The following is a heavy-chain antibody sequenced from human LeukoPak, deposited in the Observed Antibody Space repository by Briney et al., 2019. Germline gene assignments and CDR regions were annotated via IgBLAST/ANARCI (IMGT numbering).Heavy chain of an antibody. Sequence: SETLSLTCAVSSYSISSGYYWGWIRQPPGKGLEWIGSIYHSGSTYYNPSLKSRVTISVDTSKNQFSLKLSSVTAADTAVYYCARDRIGDFDYWGQGTLVTVSS. CDR2: IYHSGST. CDR3: ARDRIGDFDY. V-gene: IGHV4-38-2*02. CDR1: SYSISSGYY. D-gene: IGHD3-16*01. J-gene: IGHJ4*02.